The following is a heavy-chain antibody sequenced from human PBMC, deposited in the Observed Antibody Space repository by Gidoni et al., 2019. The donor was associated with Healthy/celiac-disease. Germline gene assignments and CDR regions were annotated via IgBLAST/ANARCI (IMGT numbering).Heavy chain of an antibody. CDR2: IYYSGST. CDR1: GGFISSSSYY. J-gene: IGHJ4*02. Sequence: QLQLQESVPGLVKPSETLPLTCTVPGGFISSSSYYWGWIRQPPGKGLEWIGSIYYSGSTYYNPSLKSRVTISVDTSKNQFSLKLSSVTAADTAVYYCARRVYYYGSGSEHFDYWGQGTLVTVSS. CDR3: ARRVYYYGSGSEHFDY. V-gene: IGHV4-39*01. D-gene: IGHD3-10*01.